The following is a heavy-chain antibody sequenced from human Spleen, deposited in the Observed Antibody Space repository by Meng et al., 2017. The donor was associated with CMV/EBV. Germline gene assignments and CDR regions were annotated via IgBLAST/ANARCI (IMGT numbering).Heavy chain of an antibody. V-gene: IGHV4-31*02. J-gene: IGHJ5*02. CDR2: IYYSGSI. D-gene: IGHD4/OR15-4a*01. CDR1: SISSGGYY. CDR3: ARDRAGDDYGARGWFEP. Sequence: SISSGGYYWSLIRQHPGKGLEWIGHIYYSGSIYYNPSLKSRVIISVDTSKNQFSLNLIFVTAADTAVYYCARDRAGDDYGARGWFEPWGQGTLVTVSS.